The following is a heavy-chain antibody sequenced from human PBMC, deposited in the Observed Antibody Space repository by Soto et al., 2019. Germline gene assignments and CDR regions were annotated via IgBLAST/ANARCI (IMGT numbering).Heavy chain of an antibody. CDR1: GDSISSSSYY. D-gene: IGHD6-19*01. Sequence: QLQLQESGPGLVKPSETLSLTCTVSGDSISSSSYYWGWIRQPPGKGLEWIGSIYYTGNTYYNPSLKSRATIPVDTSKGQFSLRLSSVTAADTAMYYCARRTGWYYFDSWGQGTLVTVSS. CDR2: IYYTGNT. V-gene: IGHV4-39*01. CDR3: ARRTGWYYFDS. J-gene: IGHJ4*02.